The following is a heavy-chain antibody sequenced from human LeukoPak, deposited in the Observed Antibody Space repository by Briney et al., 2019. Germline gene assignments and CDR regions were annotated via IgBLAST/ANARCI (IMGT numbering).Heavy chain of an antibody. D-gene: IGHD6-13*01. CDR1: GFTFSSYE. CDR2: ISSSGSNI. CDR3: ARDSEAAGMGFLDV. J-gene: IGHJ6*04. V-gene: IGHV3-48*03. Sequence: GGSLRLSCAASGFTFSSYEMNWVRQAPGKGLEWVSYISSSGSNIYYADSVKGRFTISRDNSKNSLYLQMNSLRAEDTAVYYCARDSEAAGMGFLDVWGKGTTVTVSS.